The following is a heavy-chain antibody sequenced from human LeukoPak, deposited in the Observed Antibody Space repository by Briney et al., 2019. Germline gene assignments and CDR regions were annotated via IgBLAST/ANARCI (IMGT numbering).Heavy chain of an antibody. CDR3: ARSGYGSGSYYIGYYYYYYMDV. CDR2: ISAYNGNT. Sequence: ASVKVSCKASGYTFTSYDINWVRQATGQGLEWMGWISAYNGNTNYAQKLQGRVTMTTDTSTSTAYMELSSLRSEDTAVYYCARSGYGSGSYYIGYYYYYYMDVWGKGTTVTVSS. J-gene: IGHJ6*03. V-gene: IGHV1-18*01. D-gene: IGHD3-10*01. CDR1: GYTFTSYD.